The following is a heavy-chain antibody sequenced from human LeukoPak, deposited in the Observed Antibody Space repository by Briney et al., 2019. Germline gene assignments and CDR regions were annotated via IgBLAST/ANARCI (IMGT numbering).Heavy chain of an antibody. CDR1: GGSISSYY. CDR3: ARDHPHYYGMDV. V-gene: IGHV4-59*01. CDR2: IYYSGST. J-gene: IGHJ6*02. Sequence: SETLSLTCTVSGGSISSYYWSWIRQPPGKGLEWIGYIYYSGSTNYNPSLKSRVTISVDTSKNQFSLKLSSVTAADTAVYYCARDHPHYYGMDVWGQGTTVTISS.